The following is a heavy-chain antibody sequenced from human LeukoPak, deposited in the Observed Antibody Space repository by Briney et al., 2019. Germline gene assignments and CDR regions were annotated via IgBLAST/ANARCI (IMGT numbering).Heavy chain of an antibody. D-gene: IGHD3-16*01. CDR2: INPNSGGT. Sequence: ASVKVSCMASGYTFTGYYTHWVRQAPGPGLEWMGWINPNSGGTNRAQQFHGRVTMTRDTSISTAYMELSRLRSDDTGVYFRARGGGQPRHYYYMDVWGKGTTVTVSS. CDR1: GYTFTGYY. J-gene: IGHJ6*03. V-gene: IGHV1-2*02. CDR3: ARGGGQPRHYYYMDV.